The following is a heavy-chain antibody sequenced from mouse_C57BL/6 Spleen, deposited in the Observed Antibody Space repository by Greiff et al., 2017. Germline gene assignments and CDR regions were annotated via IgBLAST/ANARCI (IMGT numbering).Heavy chain of an antibody. CDR3: ARWGTTVVAPFDY. J-gene: IGHJ2*01. V-gene: IGHV1-69*01. Sequence: QVQLQQPGAELVMPGASVKLSCKASGYTFTSYWMHWVKQRPGQGLEWIGEIDPSDSYTNYNHKFKGKSTLTVDKSSRTAYMQLSSLTSEDSAVYYCARWGTTVVAPFDYWGQGTTLTVSS. CDR2: IDPSDSYT. CDR1: GYTFTSYW. D-gene: IGHD1-1*01.